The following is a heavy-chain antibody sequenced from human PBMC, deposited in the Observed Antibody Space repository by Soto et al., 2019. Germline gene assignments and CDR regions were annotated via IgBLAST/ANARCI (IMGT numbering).Heavy chain of an antibody. CDR3: ARLVGYNYVSGRGGWFDP. Sequence: QVQLVESGGGEVQPGRTLRLSCSASGFTFSNYHMHWVRQAPGKGLEWVAVISSDGNNKYYADSVKGRFTISRDNSKNTLYLQMDILRADDTALYYCARLVGYNYVSGRGGWFDPWGQGTLVTVSS. CDR2: ISSDGNNK. D-gene: IGHD5-18*01. V-gene: IGHV3-30-3*01. CDR1: GFTFSNYH. J-gene: IGHJ5*02.